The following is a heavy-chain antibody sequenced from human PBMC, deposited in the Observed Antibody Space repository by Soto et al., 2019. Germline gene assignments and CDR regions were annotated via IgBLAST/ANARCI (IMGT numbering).Heavy chain of an antibody. V-gene: IGHV3-48*02. D-gene: IGHD6-6*01. CDR2: IGSSNSPK. CDR3: ARGAGWGGRSEGQLAGFRRDFDL. Sequence: EVQLVESGGGLVQPGGSLRLSCAASGFTFSSYSMNWVRQAPGKGLEWVSYIGSSNSPKYYADSVKGRFTISRDNAKNSLYLQMNSLRDEDTAVYYCARGAGWGGRSEGQLAGFRRDFDLWGRGTLVTVSS. J-gene: IGHJ2*01. CDR1: GFTFSSYS.